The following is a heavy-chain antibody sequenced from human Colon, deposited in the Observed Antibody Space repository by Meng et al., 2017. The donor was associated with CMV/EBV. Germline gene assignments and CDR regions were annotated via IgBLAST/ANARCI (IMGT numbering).Heavy chain of an antibody. Sequence: GESLKISCAGSGFTFSSYWMSWVRQAPGKGLEWVANISPGGSEKHYVDSLRGRFIISRDDANNSLILQMNSLRAEDTAIYYCARGLYTSGWYGNAFDIWGQGTVVTVSS. CDR2: ISPGGSEK. CDR3: ARGLYTSGWYGNAFDI. CDR1: GFTFSSYW. D-gene: IGHD6-19*01. J-gene: IGHJ3*02. V-gene: IGHV3-7*01.